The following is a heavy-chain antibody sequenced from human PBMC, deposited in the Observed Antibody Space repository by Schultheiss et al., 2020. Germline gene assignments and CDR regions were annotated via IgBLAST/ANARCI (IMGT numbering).Heavy chain of an antibody. Sequence: GESLKISCAASGFTFSSYAMSWVRQAPGKGLEWVAVISYDGSNKYYADSVKGRFTISRDNSKNTLYLQMNSLRAEDTAVYYCAREHDFWSGYSGPGYWGQGTLVTVSS. CDR1: GFTFSSYA. D-gene: IGHD3-3*01. CDR3: AREHDFWSGYSGPGY. V-gene: IGHV3-30*03. CDR2: ISYDGSNK. J-gene: IGHJ4*02.